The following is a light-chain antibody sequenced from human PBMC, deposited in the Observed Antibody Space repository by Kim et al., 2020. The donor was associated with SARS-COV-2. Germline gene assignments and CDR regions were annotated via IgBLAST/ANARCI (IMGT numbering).Light chain of an antibody. CDR3: QVWDSSSVHRV. V-gene: IGLV3-21*04. CDR2: YDS. Sequence: APGKTAGSTCAGDNIESKSVHWYQQKPGQAPVLVISYDSDRPSGIPERLSGSNSDNTATLTISEVEAGDEADYYCQVWDSSSVHRVFGGGTQLTVL. J-gene: IGLJ2*01. CDR1: NIESKS.